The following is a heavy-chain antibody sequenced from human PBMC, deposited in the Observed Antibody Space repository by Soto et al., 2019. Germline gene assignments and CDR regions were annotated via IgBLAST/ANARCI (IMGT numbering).Heavy chain of an antibody. Sequence: EVQLVESGGGLIQPGGSLRLSCAASGFTVSSNYMSWVRQAPGKGLEWVSVIYSGGSTYYADSVKGRFTISRDNSKXXLDLQMNSLRAEETAVYYCAREGYSSGWGNWYFDLWGRGTLVTVSS. CDR3: AREGYSSGWGNWYFDL. V-gene: IGHV3-53*01. J-gene: IGHJ2*01. D-gene: IGHD6-19*01. CDR1: GFTVSSNY. CDR2: IYSGGST.